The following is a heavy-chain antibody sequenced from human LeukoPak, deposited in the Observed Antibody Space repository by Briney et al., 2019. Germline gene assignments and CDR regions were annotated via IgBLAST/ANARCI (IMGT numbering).Heavy chain of an antibody. CDR3: ARDKAYGDSEDY. V-gene: IGHV3-7*05. Sequence: PGGSLSLSCAASGFTFNIYWMRWVRQAPGKGLEWVANINQDGSEKYCVDSVRGQFTISRDNAKNSLYLHMNSLRAEDTAVYCCARDKAYGDSEDYWGQGTLVAVSS. CDR1: GFTFNIYW. D-gene: IGHD4-17*01. J-gene: IGHJ4*02. CDR2: INQDGSEK.